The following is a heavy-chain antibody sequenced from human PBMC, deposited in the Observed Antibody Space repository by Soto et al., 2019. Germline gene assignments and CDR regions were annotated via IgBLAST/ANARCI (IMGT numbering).Heavy chain of an antibody. CDR1: GGSISSYY. J-gene: IGHJ6*02. V-gene: IGHV4-59*12. Sequence: SETLSLTCTVSGGSISSYYWSWIRQPPGKGLEWIGYIYYSGSTNYNPSLKSRVTISVDTSKNQFSLKLSSVTAADTAVYYCARGRVSPALWFGDHYYYYYGMDVWGQGTTVTVSS. D-gene: IGHD3-10*01. CDR2: IYYSGST. CDR3: ARGRVSPALWFGDHYYYYYGMDV.